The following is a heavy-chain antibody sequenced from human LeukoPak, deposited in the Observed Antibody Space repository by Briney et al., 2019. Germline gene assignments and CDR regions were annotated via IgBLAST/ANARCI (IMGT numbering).Heavy chain of an antibody. CDR1: GYTFTSHY. J-gene: IGHJ4*02. V-gene: IGHV1-46*01. CDR2: INPSGGST. D-gene: IGHD6-6*01. Sequence: GASVKVSCKASGYTFTSHYMHWVRQAPGQGLEWMGIINPSGGSTSYAQKFQGRVTMTREMSKSTVYMALSSLRSEDTAVYYCARDRTKQLGHFDYWGQGTLVPVSS. CDR3: ARDRTKQLGHFDY.